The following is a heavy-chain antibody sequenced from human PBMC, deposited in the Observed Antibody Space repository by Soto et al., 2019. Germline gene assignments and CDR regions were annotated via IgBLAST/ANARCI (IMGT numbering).Heavy chain of an antibody. CDR3: AKDMGYYDSSGYLDY. D-gene: IGHD3-22*01. V-gene: IGHV3-30*18. Sequence: GGSLRLSCAASGFTFSSYGMHWVRQAPGKGLEWVAVISYDGSNKYYADSVKGRFTISRDNSKNTLYLQMNSLRAEDTAVYYCAKDMGYYDSSGYLDYWGHGTLVTVSS. J-gene: IGHJ4*01. CDR1: GFTFSSYG. CDR2: ISYDGSNK.